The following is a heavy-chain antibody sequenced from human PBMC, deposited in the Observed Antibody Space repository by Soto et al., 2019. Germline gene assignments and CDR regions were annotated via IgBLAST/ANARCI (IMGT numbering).Heavy chain of an antibody. D-gene: IGHD1-26*01. CDR2: ISGYNGDI. CDR1: GYTFNRHG. J-gene: IGHJ4*02. V-gene: IGHV1-18*04. CDR3: ARVRIVGAREIDF. Sequence: ASVKVSCKASGYTFNRHGITWVRQAPVQGLEWMGWISGYNGDINYEQKFQGRVTLSSDTLTSTVYLELKSLRFDDTAVYYCARVRIVGAREIDFWGQGTLVTVSS.